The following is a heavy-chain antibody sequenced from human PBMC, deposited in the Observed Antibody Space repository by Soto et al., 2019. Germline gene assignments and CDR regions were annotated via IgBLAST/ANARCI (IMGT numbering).Heavy chain of an antibody. D-gene: IGHD1-7*01. Sequence: SETLSLTCTVSGGSISSYYWSWIRQPPGKGLEWIGYIYYSGSTNYNPSLKSRVTISVDTSKNQFSLKLSSVTAADTAVYYCARVLTGTYYFDYWGQGTLVTVSS. V-gene: IGHV4-59*01. CDR1: GGSISSYY. CDR2: IYYSGST. J-gene: IGHJ4*02. CDR3: ARVLTGTYYFDY.